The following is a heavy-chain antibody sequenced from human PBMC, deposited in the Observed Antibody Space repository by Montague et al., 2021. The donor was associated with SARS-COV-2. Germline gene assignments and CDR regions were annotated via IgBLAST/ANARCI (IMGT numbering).Heavy chain of an antibody. J-gene: IGHJ6*02. CDR3: ARGDEEQWLVHYYYYGMDV. V-gene: IGHV6-1*01. Sequence: CAISGDSVSSNSAAWNWIRQSPSRGLEWLGRTYYRSKWYNDYAVSVKXXITINSDTSKNQFSLQLNSVTPEDTAVYYCARGDEEQWLVHYYYYGMDVWGQGTTVTASS. CDR1: GDSVSSNSAA. CDR2: TYYRSKWYN. D-gene: IGHD6-19*01.